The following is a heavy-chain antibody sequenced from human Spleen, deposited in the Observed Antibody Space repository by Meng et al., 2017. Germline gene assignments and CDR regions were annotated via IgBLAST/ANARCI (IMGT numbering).Heavy chain of an antibody. D-gene: IGHD3-9*01. CDR3: ARGGARYDILTGYYSAYFDY. CDR2: INHSGST. Sequence: HVPLQQWGAGLLKPSGTLSLTCAVYGGSFSGYYWSWIRQPPGKGLEWIGEINHSGSTNYNPSLKSRVTISVDTSKNQFSLKLSSVTAADTAVYYCARGGARYDILTGYYSAYFDYWGQGTLVTVSS. J-gene: IGHJ4*02. CDR1: GGSFSGYY. V-gene: IGHV4-34*01.